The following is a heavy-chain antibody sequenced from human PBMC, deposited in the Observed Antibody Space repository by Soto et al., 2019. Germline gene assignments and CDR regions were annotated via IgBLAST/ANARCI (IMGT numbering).Heavy chain of an antibody. D-gene: IGHD4-17*01. J-gene: IGHJ5*02. CDR2: IYYSGST. V-gene: IGHV4-59*01. Sequence: PSETLSLTCTVSGGSISSYYWSWIRQPPGKGLEWIGYIYYSGSTNYNPSLKSRVTISVDTSKNQFSLKLSSVTAADTAVYYCAGTTVVTPYWFDPWGQGTLVTVSS. CDR3: AGTTVVTPYWFDP. CDR1: GGSISSYY.